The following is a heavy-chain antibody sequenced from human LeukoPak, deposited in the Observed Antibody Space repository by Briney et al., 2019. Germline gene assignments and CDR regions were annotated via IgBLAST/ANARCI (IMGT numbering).Heavy chain of an antibody. J-gene: IGHJ4*02. CDR3: AKDSSDFYDSGSDYFDY. D-gene: IGHD3-10*01. Sequence: PGGSLRLSCAASGFTFSSYAMHWVRQAPGKGLEWVAVISYDGSNKYYADSVKGRFTISRDNSKNTLYLHMNSLRAEGTAVYYCAKDSSDFYDSGSDYFDYWGQGSLVTVSS. V-gene: IGHV3-30-3*01. CDR1: GFTFSSYA. CDR2: ISYDGSNK.